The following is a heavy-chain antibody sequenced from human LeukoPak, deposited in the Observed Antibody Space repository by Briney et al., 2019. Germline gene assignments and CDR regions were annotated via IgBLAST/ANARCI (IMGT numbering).Heavy chain of an antibody. CDR1: GFTFSNAW. CDR3: TTDRYYDSSGYYYPFDY. J-gene: IGHJ4*02. CDR2: IKSKTDGGTT. V-gene: IGHV3-15*01. Sequence: GSLRLSCAASGFTFSNAWMSWVRQAPGKGLEWVGRIKSKTDGGTTDYAAPAKGRFTISRDDSKNTLYLQMNSLKTEDTAVYYCTTDRYYDSSGYYYPFDYWGQGTLVTVSS. D-gene: IGHD3-22*01.